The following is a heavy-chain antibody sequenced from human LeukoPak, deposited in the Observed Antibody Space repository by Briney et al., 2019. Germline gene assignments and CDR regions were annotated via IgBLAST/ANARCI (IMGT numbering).Heavy chain of an antibody. Sequence: GGSLRLSCTASGFTLRDYWMHWVRQAPGKGLVWVSRIDRGASPTNYADSVKGRFTISRDNARNTLYLQMNSLRAEDTAVYYCARINSEDDSWGQGTLVTVSS. CDR3: ARINSEDDS. V-gene: IGHV3-74*01. CDR2: IDRGASPT. J-gene: IGHJ5*01. CDR1: GFTLRDYW. D-gene: IGHD3-10*01.